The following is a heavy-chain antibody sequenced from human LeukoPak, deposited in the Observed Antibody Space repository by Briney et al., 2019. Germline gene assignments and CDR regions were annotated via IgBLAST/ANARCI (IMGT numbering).Heavy chain of an antibody. V-gene: IGHV4-59*12. CDR1: GGSISSYY. Sequence: SETLSLTCTVSGGSISSYYWSWIRQPPGKGLEWIGSIYYSGSTYYNPSLKSRVTISVDTSKNQFSLRLSSVTAADTAVYYCARGRGSYVYFDYWGQGTLVTVSS. D-gene: IGHD1-26*01. J-gene: IGHJ4*02. CDR2: IYYSGST. CDR3: ARGRGSYVYFDY.